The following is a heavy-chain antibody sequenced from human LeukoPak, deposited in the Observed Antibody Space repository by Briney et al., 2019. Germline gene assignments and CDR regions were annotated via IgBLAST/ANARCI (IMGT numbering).Heavy chain of an antibody. CDR3: ARGGASSSWHYDAFDI. J-gene: IGHJ3*02. CDR1: GGTFSSYA. D-gene: IGHD6-13*01. CDR2: IIPIFGTA. V-gene: IGHV1-69*13. Sequence: GASVKVSCKASGGTFSSYAISWVRQAPGQGLEWMGGIIPIFGTANYAQKFLGRVTITADESTSTAYMELSSLRSEDTAVYYCARGGASSSWHYDAFDIWGQGTMVTVSS.